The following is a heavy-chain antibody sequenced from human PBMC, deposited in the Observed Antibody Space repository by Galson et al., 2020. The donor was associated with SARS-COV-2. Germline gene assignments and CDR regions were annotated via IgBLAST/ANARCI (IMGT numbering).Heavy chain of an antibody. J-gene: IGHJ3*02. CDR3: ARAYDYVWGSYRYHDAFDI. D-gene: IGHD3-16*02. Sequence: GESLKISCAASGFTFSSYGMHWVRQAPGKGLEWVAVIWYDGSNKYYADSVKGRFTISRDNSKNTLYLQMNSLRAEDTAVYYCARAYDYVWGSYRYHDAFDIWGQGTMVTVSS. CDR1: GFTFSSYG. CDR2: IWYDGSNK. V-gene: IGHV3-33*01.